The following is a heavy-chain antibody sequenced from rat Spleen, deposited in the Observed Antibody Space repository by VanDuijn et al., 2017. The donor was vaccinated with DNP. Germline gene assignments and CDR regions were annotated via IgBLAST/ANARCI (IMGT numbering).Heavy chain of an antibody. CDR1: GFSLTSYH. CDR3: TRERTIAPISPFDY. Sequence: QVQLKESGPGLVQPSQTLSLTCTVSGFSLTSYHVHWVRQPPGKGLEWIAAIWSGGGTYYNSTLKSRLSISRDTSKSQVFIKMNSLQTEDTAIYFCTRERTIAPISPFDYWGQGVMVTVSS. J-gene: IGHJ2*01. V-gene: IGHV2S12*01. CDR2: IWSGGGT. D-gene: IGHD1-2*01.